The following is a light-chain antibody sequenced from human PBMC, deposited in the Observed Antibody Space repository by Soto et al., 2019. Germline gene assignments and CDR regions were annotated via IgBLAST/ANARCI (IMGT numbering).Light chain of an antibody. CDR2: AAS. Sequence: DIQMTQSPSSLSASVGDRVTITCRASQGIIDYLAWYQQKTGKAPKLLIYAASTLQSGVPSRFSGSGAGTDYTLTISSMQPEDVATYYCQKYNSAPRTFGQGTKVEIK. V-gene: IGKV1-27*01. J-gene: IGKJ1*01. CDR1: QGIIDY. CDR3: QKYNSAPRT.